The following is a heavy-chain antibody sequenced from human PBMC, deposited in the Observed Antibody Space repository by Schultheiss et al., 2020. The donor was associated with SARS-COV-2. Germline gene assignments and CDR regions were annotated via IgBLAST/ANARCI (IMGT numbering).Heavy chain of an antibody. D-gene: IGHD6-19*01. V-gene: IGHV3-33*01. Sequence: GGSLRLSCAASGFTFTTYGMHWVRQAPGKGLEWVAVIWYDGSNKYYADSVKGRFTISRDNSKNTLYLQMSSLRAEDTAVYYCARVVAQGLVYYYYYMDVWGKGTTVTVSS. CDR3: ARVVAQGLVYYYYYMDV. J-gene: IGHJ6*03. CDR1: GFTFTTYG. CDR2: IWYDGSNK.